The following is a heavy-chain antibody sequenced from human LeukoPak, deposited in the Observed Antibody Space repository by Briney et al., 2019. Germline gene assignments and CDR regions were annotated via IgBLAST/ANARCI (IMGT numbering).Heavy chain of an antibody. J-gene: IGHJ5*02. CDR1: GDSFSSNSVT. Sequence: SQTLSLTCAISGDSFSSNSVTWNWIRQSPSRGLEWLGRTYYRSTWYNDYAVSVRGRITVNPDTSKNQFSLHLNSVTPEDTAVYYCARRLTQYDCFDPWGQGILVTVSS. CDR2: TYYRSTWYN. D-gene: IGHD2-2*01. CDR3: ARRLTQYDCFDP. V-gene: IGHV6-1*01.